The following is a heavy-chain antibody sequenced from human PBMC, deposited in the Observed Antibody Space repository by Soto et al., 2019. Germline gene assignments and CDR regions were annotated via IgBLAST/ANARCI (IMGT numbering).Heavy chain of an antibody. CDR3: ARDPPPPDY. CDR1: GYTFVSYA. D-gene: IGHD3-10*01. CDR2: ISAYNGNT. J-gene: IGHJ4*02. V-gene: IGHV1-18*01. Sequence: QVQLVQSGAEVKKPGASVKVSCKASGYTFVSYAISWMRQAPGQGLEWMGWISAYNGNTNYAQKLQGRVTMTTDTXXXXXXXXXXXXXXXXTXVYYCARDPPPPDYWGQGTLVTVSS.